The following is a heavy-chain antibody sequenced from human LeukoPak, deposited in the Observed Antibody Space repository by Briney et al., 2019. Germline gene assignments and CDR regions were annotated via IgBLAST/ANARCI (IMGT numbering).Heavy chain of an antibody. D-gene: IGHD6-19*01. V-gene: IGHV3-66*01. Sequence: GGSLRLSCAASGFTFDDYAMHWVRQAPGKGLEWVSGIYIGGRTISVDSVRGRFTISRDNSKNTLYLQMNSLRAEDTALYYCARGAGAYKHYAMDVWGQGTTVAVSS. CDR1: GFTFDDYA. CDR3: ARGAGAYKHYAMDV. J-gene: IGHJ6*02. CDR2: IYIGGRT.